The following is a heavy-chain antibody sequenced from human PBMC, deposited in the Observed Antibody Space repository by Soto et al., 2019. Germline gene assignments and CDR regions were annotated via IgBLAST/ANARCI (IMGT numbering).Heavy chain of an antibody. J-gene: IGHJ6*02. CDR1: GGSISSYY. V-gene: IGHV4-4*07. Sequence: QVQLQESGPGLVKPSETLSLTCTVSGGSISSYYWSWIRQPAGKGLEWIGRIYTSGSTNYNPSLKSRVTMSVDTSKNQFSLKLSSVTAADTAVYYCARDNLLPAAFYYYYYYGMDVWGQGTTVTVSS. D-gene: IGHD2-2*01. CDR2: IYTSGST. CDR3: ARDNLLPAAFYYYYYYGMDV.